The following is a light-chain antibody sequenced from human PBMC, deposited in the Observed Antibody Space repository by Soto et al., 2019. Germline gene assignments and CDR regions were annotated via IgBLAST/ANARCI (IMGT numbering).Light chain of an antibody. CDR2: GAS. Sequence: EIMLTQSPGTLSLSPGDRATLSCRASQNVSSMYLAWYQQKPGQAPRLLIHGASSRATGIPDRFSGSGSGTDFTLTVTRLEPEDFVVYYCQYYDNSPRMYTFDQVTKLEIK. J-gene: IGKJ2*01. V-gene: IGKV3-20*01. CDR1: QNVSSMY. CDR3: QYYDNSPRMYT.